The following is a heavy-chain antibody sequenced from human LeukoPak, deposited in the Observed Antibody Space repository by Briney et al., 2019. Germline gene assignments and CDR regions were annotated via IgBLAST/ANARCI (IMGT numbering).Heavy chain of an antibody. J-gene: IGHJ6*02. CDR2: INSDGSST. D-gene: IGHD6-19*01. V-gene: IGHV3-74*01. Sequence: PGGSLRLSCAASGFTFSSYWMSWVRQAPGKGLVWVSRINSDGSSTSYADSVKGRFTISRDNAKNTLYLQMNSLRAEDTAVYYCARDLAVAVNYYGMDVWGQGTTVTVSS. CDR1: GFTFSSYW. CDR3: ARDLAVAVNYYGMDV.